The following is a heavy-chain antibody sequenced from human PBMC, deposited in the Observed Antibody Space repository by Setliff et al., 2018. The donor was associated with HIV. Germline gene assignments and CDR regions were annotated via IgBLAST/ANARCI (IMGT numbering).Heavy chain of an antibody. D-gene: IGHD3-22*01. CDR3: AREIFPQGIVVVFDAFDI. J-gene: IGHJ3*02. CDR1: GYSFTPYY. CDR2: INPNSGGT. Sequence: ASVKVSCKASGYSFTPYYINWVRQATGQGLEWMGWINPNSGGTNYAQKFQGRVTMTRDTSISTAYMELSRLRSDDTAVYYCAREIFPQGIVVVFDAFDIWGQGTMVTVSS. V-gene: IGHV1-2*02.